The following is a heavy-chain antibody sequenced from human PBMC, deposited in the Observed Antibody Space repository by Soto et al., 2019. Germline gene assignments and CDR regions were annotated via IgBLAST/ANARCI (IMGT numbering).Heavy chain of an antibody. CDR2: IYYSGST. Sequence: LSLTCTVSGGSISSGDYYWSWIRQPPGKGLEWIGYIYYSGSTYYNPSLKSRVTISVDTSKNQFSLKLSSVTAADTAVYYCASLFSIGWYPDYWGQGTLVTVSS. CDR1: GGSISSGDYY. D-gene: IGHD6-19*01. CDR3: ASLFSIGWYPDY. V-gene: IGHV4-30-4*01. J-gene: IGHJ4*02.